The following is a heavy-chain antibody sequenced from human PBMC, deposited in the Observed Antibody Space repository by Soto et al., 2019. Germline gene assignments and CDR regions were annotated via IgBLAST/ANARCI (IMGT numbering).Heavy chain of an antibody. CDR2: LIGGHYGT. CDR3: GKGKSTGEIDWFAH. D-gene: IGHD3-10*01. V-gene: IGHV3-23*01. Sequence: PGGSLRLSCTASGFTLQNYAMAWVRRAPGKGLEGVSTLIGGHYGTAYSYSVKGRFTVSRDNSKNCLYLQMNSLGVEDTAMYFCGKGKSTGEIDWFAHWGQGSLVTVSS. J-gene: IGHJ5*02. CDR1: GFTLQNYA.